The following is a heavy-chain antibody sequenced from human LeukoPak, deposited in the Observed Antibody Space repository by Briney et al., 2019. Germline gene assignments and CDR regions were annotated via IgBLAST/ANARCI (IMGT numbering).Heavy chain of an antibody. CDR3: ARDSGSYFDY. CDR1: GFTFSNYW. CDR2: IKQDGSGE. V-gene: IGHV3-7*03. J-gene: IGHJ4*02. Sequence: GGSLRLSCDASGFTFSNYWMAWVRQAPGKGLEWVANIKQDGSGEFYVDAVKGRFTISRDNAKNSLFLQMNSLRIEDTAVYFCARDSGSYFDYWGQGTLVTVSS. D-gene: IGHD1-26*01.